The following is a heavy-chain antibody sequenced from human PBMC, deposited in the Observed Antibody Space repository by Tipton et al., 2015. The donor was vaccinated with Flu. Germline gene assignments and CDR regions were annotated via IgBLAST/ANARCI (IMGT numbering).Heavy chain of an antibody. V-gene: IGHV4-61*02. D-gene: IGHD4-11*01. J-gene: IGHJ5*02. Sequence: TLSLTCTVSGASISSGYSYWSWVRQPAGKGLEWIATIHRSGSTKYNPSLKSRVTISVDTSQNQFYLEMRSVTAADMAVYYCARRDFSNYVSDPKNWFDRWGQGTLVTVSS. CDR3: ARRDFSNYVSDPKNWFDR. CDR1: GASISSGYSY. CDR2: IHRSGST.